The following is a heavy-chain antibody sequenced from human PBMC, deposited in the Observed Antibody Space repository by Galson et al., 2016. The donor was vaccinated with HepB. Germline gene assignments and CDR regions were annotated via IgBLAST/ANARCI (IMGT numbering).Heavy chain of an antibody. CDR1: GFSVYV. Sequence: SLRLSCAASGFSVYVMSWVRQAPGKGLEWVATFSGYDSSAFYADSVKGRFPIARARSTKPLFLQMNSLRVDDTARYFCAKDLHYEIARSSSDFWRGLARRQSAGDSDMDVWGQGTTVIVSS. J-gene: IGHJ6*02. CDR2: FSGYDSSA. CDR3: AKDLHYEIARSSSDFWRGLARRQSAGDSDMDV. V-gene: IGHV3-23*01. D-gene: IGHD3-3*01.